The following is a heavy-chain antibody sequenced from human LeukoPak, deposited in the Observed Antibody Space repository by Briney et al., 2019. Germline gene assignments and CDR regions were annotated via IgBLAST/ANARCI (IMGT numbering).Heavy chain of an antibody. V-gene: IGHV4-59*01. D-gene: IGHD7-27*01. CDR1: GGSISSYY. CDR3: ARVRRSVGVGTGDVSAVDY. J-gene: IGHJ4*02. Sequence: SQTLSLTCTVSGGSISSYYWSWIRQPPGKGLEWIGYIYYSGSANYNPSLKSRVTISVDTSKNQFSLKLSSVTAADTAVYYCARVRRSVGVGTGDVSAVDYWGQGTLVTVSS. CDR2: IYYSGSA.